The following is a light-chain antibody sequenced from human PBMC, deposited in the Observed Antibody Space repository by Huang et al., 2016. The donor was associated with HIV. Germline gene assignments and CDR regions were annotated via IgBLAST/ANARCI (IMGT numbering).Light chain of an antibody. V-gene: IGKV3-15*01. Sequence: EIVMTQSPATLSVSPGESVTLSCRASQSLSSQLAWYQQKRGQAPRHLIYGVSTRATDIPARFSGSGSGTDFTLTINSLQSEDFATYYCQQYNDWPLTFGQGTEVEIK. CDR1: QSLSSQ. CDR2: GVS. J-gene: IGKJ1*01. CDR3: QQYNDWPLT.